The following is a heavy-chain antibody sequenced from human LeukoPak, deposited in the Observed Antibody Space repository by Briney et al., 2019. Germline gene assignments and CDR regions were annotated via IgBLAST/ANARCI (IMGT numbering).Heavy chain of an antibody. CDR2: ICGSGGCT. Sequence: GGSLRLSCAASGFTFSTYWMSWVRQAPGKGLEWVSAICGSGGCTCYADSVKGRFTISRDNSKNTLYLQMNSLRAEDTAVYYCAKDRNIAARGAHDYWGQGTLVTVSS. D-gene: IGHD6-6*01. CDR1: GFTFSTYW. V-gene: IGHV3-23*01. J-gene: IGHJ4*02. CDR3: AKDRNIAARGAHDY.